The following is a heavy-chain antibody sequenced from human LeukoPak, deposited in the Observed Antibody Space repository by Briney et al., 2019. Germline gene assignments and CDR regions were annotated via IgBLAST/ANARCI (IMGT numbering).Heavy chain of an antibody. CDR1: GFTFSRDC. D-gene: IGHD5/OR15-5a*01. J-gene: IGHJ4*02. CDR2: ISDDGSIT. CDR3: VRRYYEYNVYDRHFDF. Sequence: GGSLTLSCAASGFTFSRDCIHWVRQAQRKGLVWVSLISDDGSITTYADSVQGRFTISRDNAKSTVFLQMNSLRVEGTAVYFCVRRYYEYNVYDRHFDFWGQGILVTVSS. V-gene: IGHV3-74*03.